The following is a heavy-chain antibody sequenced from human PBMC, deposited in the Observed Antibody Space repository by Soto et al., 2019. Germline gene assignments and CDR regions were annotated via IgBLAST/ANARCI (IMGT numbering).Heavy chain of an antibody. CDR3: ARVFDSSSSSGLSWFGR. CDR2: INAGNGNT. Sequence: GASVKVSCKASGYTFTSYAMHWVRQAPGQRLEWMGWINAGNGNTKYSQKFQGRVTITRDTSASTAYMELSSLRSEDTAVYYCARVFDSSSSSGLSWFGRSGQGTLVAVSS. V-gene: IGHV1-3*01. CDR1: GYTFTSYA. J-gene: IGHJ5*02. D-gene: IGHD6-13*01.